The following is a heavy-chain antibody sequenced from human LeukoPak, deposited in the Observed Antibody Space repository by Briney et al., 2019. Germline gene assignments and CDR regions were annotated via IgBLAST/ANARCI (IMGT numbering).Heavy chain of an antibody. Sequence: GGSLRLSCAASGFTLSSYHMNWVRQAPGKGLEWVSTFVRGSTYYADTVQGRFTISRDSSKNTLYLQMNSLRADDTALYFCTRAAPYGTSWYGKNDYWGQGTLVAVSS. CDR3: TRAAPYGTSWYGKNDY. V-gene: IGHV3-23*01. CDR1: GFTLSSYH. J-gene: IGHJ4*02. CDR2: FVRGST. D-gene: IGHD6-13*01.